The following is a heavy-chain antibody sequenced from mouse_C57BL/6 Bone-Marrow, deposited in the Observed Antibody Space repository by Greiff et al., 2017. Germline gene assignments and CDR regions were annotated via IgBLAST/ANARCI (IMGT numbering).Heavy chain of an antibody. V-gene: IGHV1-7*01. J-gene: IGHJ1*03. CDR1: GYTFPGYW. CDR3: ARGFGYYGSSPNWYFDV. CDR2: INPSSGYT. Sequence: QVQLQQSGAELAKPGASVKLSCKASGYTFPGYWMHWLKQRPGQGLEWIGYINPSSGYTKYNQKFKDKDPLTADKSSSTAYMQLSSLTYEDSAVYYCARGFGYYGSSPNWYFDVWGTGTTVTVSS. D-gene: IGHD1-1*01.